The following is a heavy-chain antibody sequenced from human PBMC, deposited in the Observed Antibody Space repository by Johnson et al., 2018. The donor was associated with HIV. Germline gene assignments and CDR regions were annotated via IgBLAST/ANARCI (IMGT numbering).Heavy chain of an antibody. CDR1: GFTVSSNY. Sequence: EQLVESGGGLIQPGGSLRLSCAASGFTVSSNYMTWVRQGPGKGLEWVSVINSGGSTYYADSVKGRFTISRDNSKNTLYLQMDSLKTEDTAVYFCSAWRRGGSFDIWGQGTMVTVSS. V-gene: IGHV3-53*01. CDR2: INSGGST. J-gene: IGHJ3*02. CDR3: SAWRRGGSFDI. D-gene: IGHD3-10*01.